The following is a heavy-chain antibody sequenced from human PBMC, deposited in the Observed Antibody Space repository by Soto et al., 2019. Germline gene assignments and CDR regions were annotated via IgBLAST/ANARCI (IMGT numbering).Heavy chain of an antibody. J-gene: IGHJ4*02. V-gene: IGHV4-39*01. D-gene: IGHD1-26*01. CDR1: GDSISTSSYY. Sequence: QLQLQESGPGLLRPSETLTLTCTVSGDSISTSSYYWGWVRQPPGKGLEWIGTFYHSGSTFYKPSLRSRVTLSVDTSRNQFSLKVNSVTAADTATYYCARETGGAIDYWGQGILVTVSS. CDR2: FYHSGST. CDR3: ARETGGAIDY.